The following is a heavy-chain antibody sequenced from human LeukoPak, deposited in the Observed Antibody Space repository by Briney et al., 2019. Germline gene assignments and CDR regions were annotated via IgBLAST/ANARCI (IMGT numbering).Heavy chain of an antibody. J-gene: IGHJ5*02. CDR3: ANRLPGPSGEA. Sequence: PSETLSLTCTVSGGSISSYYWGWIRQPPGKGLEWIGRIYYSGSTYYNPSLKSRVTISVDASKNQFSLKLSSVTAADTAVYYCANRLPGPSGEAWGQGTLVTVSS. CDR1: GGSISSYY. CDR2: IYYSGST. D-gene: IGHD1-14*01. V-gene: IGHV4-59*05.